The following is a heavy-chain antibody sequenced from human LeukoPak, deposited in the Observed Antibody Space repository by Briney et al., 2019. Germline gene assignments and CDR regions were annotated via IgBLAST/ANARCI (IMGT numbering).Heavy chain of an antibody. CDR2: ISSSGSTI. CDR3: ARDMPSIDY. V-gene: IGHV3-48*04. J-gene: IGHJ4*02. Sequence: GGSLRLSCAASGFTFSSYGMNWVRQAPGKGLEWVSYISSSGSTIYYADSVKGRFTISRDNAKNSLYLQMNSLRAEDTAVYYCARDMPSIDYWGQGTLVTVSS. D-gene: IGHD2-2*01. CDR1: GFTFSSYG.